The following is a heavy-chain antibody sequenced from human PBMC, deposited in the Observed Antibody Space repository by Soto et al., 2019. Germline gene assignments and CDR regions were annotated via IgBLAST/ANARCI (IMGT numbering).Heavy chain of an antibody. V-gene: IGHV3-23*01. CDR3: AKGGASDCPGCTQDY. J-gene: IGHJ4*02. CDR1: AFTFSSYA. Sequence: EVQLLESGGGLAQPGGSLRLSCAASAFTFSSYAMSWVRQAPGKGLEWVSAVSGSGDSTYYADSVKGRFTISRDNSKNALDLQMNSQRAGDTAVYYCAKGGASDCPGCTQDYWGKGTLVTVSS. D-gene: IGHD2-21*02. CDR2: VSGSGDST.